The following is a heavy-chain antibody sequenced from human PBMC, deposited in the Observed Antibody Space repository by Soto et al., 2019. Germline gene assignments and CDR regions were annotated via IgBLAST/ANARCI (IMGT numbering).Heavy chain of an antibody. V-gene: IGHV4-31*03. J-gene: IGHJ4*02. CDR2: IYYSGST. D-gene: IGHD6-13*01. CDR3: ARVHSTSVSFAY. CDR1: GGSISSGGYY. Sequence: SETLSLTCTVSGGSISSGGYYWSWVRQHPGKGLEWIGFIYYSGSTFYNPSLKSRVTISVDTSKNQFSLNLSSVTAADTAVYYCARVHSTSVSFAYWGQGTLVTV.